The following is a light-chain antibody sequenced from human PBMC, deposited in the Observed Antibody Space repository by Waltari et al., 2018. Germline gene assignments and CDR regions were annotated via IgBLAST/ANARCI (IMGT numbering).Light chain of an antibody. CDR1: SSNIGVYY. V-gene: IGLV1-40*01. CDR3: QSYDSTLSAGL. CDR2: ENS. J-gene: IGLJ2*01. Sequence: QSVLTQPPSVSGAPGQRVTIFCTGSSSNIGVYYVQWYQQLPGTAPKLLIYENSKRPSGVSDRFSGAQSGTSASLTITGRQAEDEADYYCQSYDSTLSAGLFGGGTRLTGL.